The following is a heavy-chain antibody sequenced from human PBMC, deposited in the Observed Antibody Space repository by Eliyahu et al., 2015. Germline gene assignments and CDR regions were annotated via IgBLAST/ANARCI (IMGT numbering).Heavy chain of an antibody. D-gene: IGHD6-6*01. CDR3: ARHVGYSSSGGNWFDP. CDR1: GYSXTSYW. CDR2: IYPGDSDT. V-gene: IGHV5-51*01. Sequence: EVQLVQSGAEVKKPGESLKISCKGSGYSXTSYWIGWVRQMPGKGLEWMGIIYPGDSDTRYSPSFQGQVTISADKSISTAYLQWSSLKASDTAMYYCARHVGYSSSGGNWFDPWGQGTLVTVSS. J-gene: IGHJ5*02.